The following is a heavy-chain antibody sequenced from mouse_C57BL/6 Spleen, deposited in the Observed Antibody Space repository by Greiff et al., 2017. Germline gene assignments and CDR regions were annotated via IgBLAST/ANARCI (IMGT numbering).Heavy chain of an antibody. Sequence: VQLQQPGAELVMPGASVKLSCKASGYTFTSYWMHWVKQRPGQGLEWIGEIDPSDSDTNYNQKFKGKSTLTVDKSSSTAYLQLSSLTSEDSAVYYCARLGSSGDWDFDVWGTGTTVTVSS. V-gene: IGHV1-69*01. D-gene: IGHD1-1*01. CDR2: IDPSDSDT. CDR1: GYTFTSYW. CDR3: ARLGSSGDWDFDV. J-gene: IGHJ1*03.